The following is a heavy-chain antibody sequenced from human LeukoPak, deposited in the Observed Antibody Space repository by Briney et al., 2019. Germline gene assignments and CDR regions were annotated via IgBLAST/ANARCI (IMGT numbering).Heavy chain of an antibody. D-gene: IGHD2-2*01. Sequence: GESLKISCKGIGYNFSKYWIGWVRQMPGKGLEWMGIIYPRDSDVRYNPSFQGHVTISADTSISTLYLHWSSLQPSDAAIYFCARHGPEIVVVPASIPLDYWGKGTLVTVSS. V-gene: IGHV5-51*01. J-gene: IGHJ4*02. CDR3: ARHGPEIVVVPASIPLDY. CDR1: GYNFSKYW. CDR2: IYPRDSDV.